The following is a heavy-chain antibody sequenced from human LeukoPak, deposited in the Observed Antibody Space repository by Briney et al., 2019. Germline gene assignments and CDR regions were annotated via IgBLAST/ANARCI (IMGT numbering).Heavy chain of an antibody. CDR1: GYSISSGYY. D-gene: IGHD3-22*01. Sequence: PSETLSLTCTVSGYSISSGYYWGWIRQPPGKGLEWIGTIYYGGSTYYNPSLKSRVTISVDTSKNQFSLRLSSVTAADTAVYYCARANYYYDSNLRGEFDYWGQGTLVTVSS. CDR2: IYYGGST. V-gene: IGHV4-38-2*02. CDR3: ARANYYYDSNLRGEFDY. J-gene: IGHJ4*02.